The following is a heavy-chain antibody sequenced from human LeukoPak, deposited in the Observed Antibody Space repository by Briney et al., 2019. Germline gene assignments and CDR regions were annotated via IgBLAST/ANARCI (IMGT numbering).Heavy chain of an antibody. D-gene: IGHD3-22*01. J-gene: IGHJ4*02. CDR2: IYYTGRT. CDR1: GGSISSYY. CDR3: ARIHISLTDAYYYDSSGYSNFDY. Sequence: SETLSLTRTVSGGSISSYYWSWIRQPPGKGLEWIGSIYYTGRTYYNASLKSRVTISVDTSKNQFSLKLSSVTATETAVYYCARIHISLTDAYYYDSSGYSNFDYWGQGTLVTVSS. V-gene: IGHV4-59*04.